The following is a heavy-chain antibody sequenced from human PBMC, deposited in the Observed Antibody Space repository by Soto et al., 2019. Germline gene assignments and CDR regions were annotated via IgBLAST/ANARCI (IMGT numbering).Heavy chain of an antibody. CDR1: GGSIRSYY. D-gene: IGHD1-26*01. V-gene: IGHV4-4*07. CDR2: IYTSGTT. J-gene: IGHJ6*02. Sequence: SETLSLTCNVSGGSIRSYYWSWIRQPAGKALEWIGRIYTSGTTNYNPSLKSRVTMSLDTSKNQFSLKLSSVTAADTAVYYCAREGASGFGMDVWGQGTTVTVSS. CDR3: AREGASGFGMDV.